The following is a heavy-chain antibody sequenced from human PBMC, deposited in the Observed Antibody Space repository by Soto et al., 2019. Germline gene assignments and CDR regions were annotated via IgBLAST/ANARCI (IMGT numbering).Heavy chain of an antibody. Sequence: QITLKESGPTLVKPTQTLTLTCTFSGFSLSTSGVGVGWIRQPPGKALEWLALIYWDDDKRYSPSLKSRRTSTKDTTKNQAVFTMTNMDPEYTPTYYCAHCQEYPYYGCGGKNWFDPWGQGTLVTVST. J-gene: IGHJ5*02. CDR3: AHCQEYPYYGCGGKNWFDP. V-gene: IGHV2-5*02. D-gene: IGHD3-10*01. CDR1: GFSLSTSGVG. CDR2: IYWDDDK.